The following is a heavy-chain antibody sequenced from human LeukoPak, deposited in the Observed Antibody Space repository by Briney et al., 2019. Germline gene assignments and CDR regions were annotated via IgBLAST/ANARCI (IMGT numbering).Heavy chain of an antibody. J-gene: IGHJ4*02. CDR3: ARAGGSTVTTHFDY. CDR1: GGSISSGGYY. Sequence: SQTLSLTCTVSGGSISSGGYYWSWIRQPPGKGLEWIGYIYHSGSTYYNPSLKSRVTISVDRSKNQFSLKLSSVTAADTAVYYCARAGGSTVTTHFDYWGQGTLVTVSS. CDR2: IYHSGST. V-gene: IGHV4-30-2*01. D-gene: IGHD4-17*01.